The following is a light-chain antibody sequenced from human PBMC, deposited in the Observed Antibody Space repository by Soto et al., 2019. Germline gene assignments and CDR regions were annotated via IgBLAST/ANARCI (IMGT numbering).Light chain of an antibody. CDR1: SSKIGSNT. CDR3: ATWDDSLNGPV. Sequence: QSVLTQPPSASGTPGQRVTTSCSGSSSKIGSNTVNWYQQLPGTAPKLLIYSNNQRPSGVPDRFSGSKSGTSASLAISGLQSEDEADYYCATWDDSLNGPVFGGGTQLTVL. CDR2: SNN. V-gene: IGLV1-44*01. J-gene: IGLJ7*01.